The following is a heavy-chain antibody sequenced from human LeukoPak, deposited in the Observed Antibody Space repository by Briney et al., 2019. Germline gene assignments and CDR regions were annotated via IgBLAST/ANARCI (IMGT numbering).Heavy chain of an antibody. D-gene: IGHD2-2*01. CDR3: ARANSVPAGDYHYWYMDV. J-gene: IGHJ6*03. CDR1: GYTFTGYY. Sequence: ASVKVSCKASGYTFTGYYMHWVRQDPRQGLQWMGWINPNTGGTDYAQKFQGRVTMTRDTSISTVYMELSSLRSDDTAVYYCARANSVPAGDYHYWYMDVWGKGTTVTVSS. V-gene: IGHV1-2*02. CDR2: INPNTGGT.